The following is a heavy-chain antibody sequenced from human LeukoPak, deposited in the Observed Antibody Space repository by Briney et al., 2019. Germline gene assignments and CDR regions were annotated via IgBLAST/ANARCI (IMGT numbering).Heavy chain of an antibody. D-gene: IGHD6-19*01. CDR3: AVSSAAGTDAFDI. CDR2: IIPIFGTA. Sequence: SVKVSCKASGGTFSSYAISWVRQAPGQGLEWMGGIIPIFGTANYAQKFQGRVTITADKSTSTAYMELSSLRSEDTAVYYCAVSSAAGTDAFDIWGQGTMVTVSS. V-gene: IGHV1-69*06. CDR1: GGTFSSYA. J-gene: IGHJ3*02.